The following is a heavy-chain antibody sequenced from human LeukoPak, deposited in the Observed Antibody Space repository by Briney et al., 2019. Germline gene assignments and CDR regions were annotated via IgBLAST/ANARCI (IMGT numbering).Heavy chain of an antibody. Sequence: ASVKVSCKASGYTFSSYDINWVRQATGQGLEWMGWMNPNSGNTGYAQKFQGRVTMTRNTSISTAYMELSSLRSEDTALYYCARVTLYCGSTSCYTVYYFDYWGQGTLVTVSS. J-gene: IGHJ4*02. V-gene: IGHV1-8*01. CDR2: MNPNSGNT. CDR3: ARVTLYCGSTSCYTVYYFDY. D-gene: IGHD2-2*02. CDR1: GYTFSSYD.